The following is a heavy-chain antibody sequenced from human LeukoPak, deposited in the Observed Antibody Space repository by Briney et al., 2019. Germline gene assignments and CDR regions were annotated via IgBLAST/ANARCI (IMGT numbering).Heavy chain of an antibody. D-gene: IGHD1-14*01. CDR1: GGSISSSSNY. V-gene: IGHV4-39*02. CDR3: AREDSDNTDDAFDI. J-gene: IGHJ3*02. CDR2: IHFSGST. Sequence: PSETLSLTCTVSGGSISSSSNYWGWIRQPPGKGLEWIGSIHFSGSTYYKSSLKSRVTISVDTSRNKFSLKLTSVTAADTAVYYCAREDSDNTDDAFDIWGQGTVVTVSS.